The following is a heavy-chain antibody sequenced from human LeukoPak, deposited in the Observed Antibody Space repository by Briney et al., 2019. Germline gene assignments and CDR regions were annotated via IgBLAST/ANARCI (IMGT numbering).Heavy chain of an antibody. D-gene: IGHD3-3*01. CDR3: ARDREERSGYYYMDV. V-gene: IGHV4-59*01. CDR1: GGSISSYY. J-gene: IGHJ6*03. Sequence: SETLSLTCTVSGGSISSYYWSWIRQPSGKGLEWIGYIYYSGSTNYNPSLKSRVTISVDTSKNQFSLKLSSVTAADTAVYYCARDREERSGYYYMDVWGKGTTVTISS. CDR2: IYYSGST.